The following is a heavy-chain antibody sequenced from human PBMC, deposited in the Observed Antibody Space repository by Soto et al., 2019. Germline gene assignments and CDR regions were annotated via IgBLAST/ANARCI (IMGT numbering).Heavy chain of an antibody. Sequence: PSETLSLTCTVSGGSISSSSYYWGWIRQPPGKGLEWIGSIYYSGSTYYNPSLKSRVTISVDTPKNQFSLKLSSVTAADTAVYYCARLSSSSWYHWFDPWGQGTLVTVSS. V-gene: IGHV4-39*01. J-gene: IGHJ5*02. CDR2: IYYSGST. CDR1: GGSISSSSYY. CDR3: ARLSSSSWYHWFDP. D-gene: IGHD6-13*01.